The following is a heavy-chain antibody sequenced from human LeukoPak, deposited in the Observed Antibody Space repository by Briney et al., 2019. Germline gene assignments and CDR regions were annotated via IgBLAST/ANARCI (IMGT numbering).Heavy chain of an antibody. CDR3: ARAADCSGGSCYPQVAFDI. J-gene: IGHJ3*02. V-gene: IGHV3-30-3*01. D-gene: IGHD2-15*01. CDR2: ISYDGSNK. CDR1: GFTFSSYA. Sequence: GGSLRLSCAASGFTFSSYAMHWVRQAPGKGLEWVAVISYDGSNKYYADSMKGRFTISRDNSKNTLYLQMNSLRAEDTAVYYCARAADCSGGSCYPQVAFDIWGQGTMVTVSS.